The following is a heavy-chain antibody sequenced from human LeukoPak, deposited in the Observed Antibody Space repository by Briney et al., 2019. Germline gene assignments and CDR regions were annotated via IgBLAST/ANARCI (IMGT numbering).Heavy chain of an antibody. V-gene: IGHV4-59*01. J-gene: IGHJ6*02. CDR1: GGPIRSYY. Sequence: SETLSLTCTVSGGPIRSYYWSWMRQPPGKGLEWIGDIHYSESTNFNPSLKSRVAIAVDTSKNQFSLSMRSVTAADTAVYYCARVSAAGMEFHYGMDVWGQGTTVFVSS. CDR2: IHYSEST. CDR3: ARVSAAGMEFHYGMDV. D-gene: IGHD6-13*01.